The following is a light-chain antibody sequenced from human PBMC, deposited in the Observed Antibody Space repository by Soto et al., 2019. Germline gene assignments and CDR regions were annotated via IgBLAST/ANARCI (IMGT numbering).Light chain of an antibody. CDR3: QQSYNTRPT. J-gene: IGKJ4*01. CDR1: QSITRS. Sequence: DIQITQSPSSLSASVGDRVSITCRASQSITRSLNWYQQSPGKAPKLLVYAASTLQRGVPSRFRGSGSGTDFTLTSDSLQPEDFATYYCQQSYNTRPTFGGGTRVEIK. V-gene: IGKV1-39*01. CDR2: AAS.